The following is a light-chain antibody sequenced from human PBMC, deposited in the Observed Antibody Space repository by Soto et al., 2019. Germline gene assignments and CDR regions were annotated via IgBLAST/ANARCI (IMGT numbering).Light chain of an antibody. Sequence: EIVMTQSPATLSLSPGERATLSCRASQSISSNLAWYQQKPGQAPRLLIYGASTRATGIPASFSGSGSGTDFTLTISSLQSEDFAVYYCQQYNNWPFTFGPGTKVDIK. CDR1: QSISSN. CDR2: GAS. CDR3: QQYNNWPFT. J-gene: IGKJ3*01. V-gene: IGKV3-15*01.